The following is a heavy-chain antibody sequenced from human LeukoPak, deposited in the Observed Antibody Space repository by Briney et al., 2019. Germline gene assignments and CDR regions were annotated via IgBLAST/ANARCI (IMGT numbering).Heavy chain of an antibody. CDR2: ISGSGGNT. CDR1: GITLSNYG. Sequence: GGSLRLSCAVSGITLSNYGMSWVRQAPGKGLEWVSGISGSGGNTYYADSVKGRFTISRDNSKNTLYLQMNSLRAEDTAVYFCAKRGVVIRVILVGFHKEAYYFDSCGQGALVTVSS. J-gene: IGHJ4*02. V-gene: IGHV3-23*01. CDR3: AKRGVVIRVILVGFHKEAYYFDS. D-gene: IGHD3-22*01.